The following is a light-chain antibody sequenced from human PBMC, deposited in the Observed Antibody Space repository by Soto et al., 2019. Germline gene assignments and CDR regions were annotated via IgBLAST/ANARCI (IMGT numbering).Light chain of an antibody. CDR3: QQFGSTLWT. CDR1: QRVSSN. Sequence: EIVMTQSPATLSVSPGERATLSCRASQRVSSNLAWYQQKPGQAPRLLIYGASTRATGIPARFSGSGSETEFTLTISSLQSEDFAVYYCQQFGSTLWTFGQGTKVDIK. V-gene: IGKV3-15*01. J-gene: IGKJ1*01. CDR2: GAS.